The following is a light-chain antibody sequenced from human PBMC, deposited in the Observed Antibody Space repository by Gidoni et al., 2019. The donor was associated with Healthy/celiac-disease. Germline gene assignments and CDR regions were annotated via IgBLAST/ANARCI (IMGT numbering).Light chain of an antibody. Sequence: DIVMTQTPLSLPVTPGEPASISCRSSQSLLDSDDGNTYLDWYLQKPGQSPQLLIYTLSDRASGVPDRFSGSGSGTDFTLKISRVEAEDVGVYYCMQRIEFPSAFGGGTKVEIK. J-gene: IGKJ4*01. CDR2: TLS. CDR1: QSLLDSDDGNTY. CDR3: MQRIEFPSA. V-gene: IGKV2-40*01.